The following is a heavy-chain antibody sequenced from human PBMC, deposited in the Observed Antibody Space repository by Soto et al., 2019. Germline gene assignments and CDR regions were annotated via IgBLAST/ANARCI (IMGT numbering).Heavy chain of an antibody. Sequence: GASVKVSCKASGDSLNDYYIHWVRQAPGQGLEWMGWINPNGGVTKYAQKFQGRVTVTRDTSIRTVYMELSSLRSDDTAVYYCARESGGATATLDYYYFYMDVWGKGTTVTVSS. D-gene: IGHD5-12*01. CDR2: INPNGGVT. J-gene: IGHJ6*03. CDR1: GDSLNDYY. CDR3: ARESGGATATLDYYYFYMDV. V-gene: IGHV1-2*02.